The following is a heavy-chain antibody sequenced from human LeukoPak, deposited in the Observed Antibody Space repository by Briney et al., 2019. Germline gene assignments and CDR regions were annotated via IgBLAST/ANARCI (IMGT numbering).Heavy chain of an antibody. CDR2: ISSSSSTI. CDR3: ARDPYGSRPPV. Sequence: PGGSLRLSCAASGFTFSSYSMNWVRQAPGKGLEWVSYISSSSSTIYYADSVKGRFTISRDNAKNPLYLQMNSLRAEDTAVYYCARDPYGSRPPVWGQGTTVTVSS. D-gene: IGHD3-10*01. J-gene: IGHJ6*02. CDR1: GFTFSSYS. V-gene: IGHV3-48*01.